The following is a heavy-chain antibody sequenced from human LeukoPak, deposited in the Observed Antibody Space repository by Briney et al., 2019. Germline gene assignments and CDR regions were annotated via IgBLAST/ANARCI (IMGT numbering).Heavy chain of an antibody. V-gene: IGHV1-2*02. CDR2: INPNSGGA. CDR1: GYTFTGYY. CDR3: ARDWAVAGTGSDY. J-gene: IGHJ4*02. Sequence: ASVKVSCKASGYTFTGYYMHWVRQAPGQGLEWMGWINPNSGGANYAQKFQGRATMTRDTSISTAYMELSRLRSDDTAVYYCARDWAVAGTGSDYWGQGTLVTVSS. D-gene: IGHD6-19*01.